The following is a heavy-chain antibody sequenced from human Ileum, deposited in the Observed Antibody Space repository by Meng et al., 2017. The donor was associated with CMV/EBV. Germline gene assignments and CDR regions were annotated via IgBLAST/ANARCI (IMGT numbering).Heavy chain of an antibody. CDR1: GFNFANYG. D-gene: IGHD3-3*01. Sequence: GESLKISCATSGFNFANYGIHWVRQAPGKGLEWVAYISYERDATYYGDTVWGRVTISRDNYRGTAYLQMNSLRAEDTAMYYCAKEWSGNYNWINPWGQGTLVTVSS. V-gene: IGHV3-30*02. J-gene: IGHJ5*01. CDR3: AKEWSGNYNWINP. CDR2: ISYERDAT.